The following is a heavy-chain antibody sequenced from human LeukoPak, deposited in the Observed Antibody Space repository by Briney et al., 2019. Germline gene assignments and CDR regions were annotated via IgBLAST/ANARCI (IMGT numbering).Heavy chain of an antibody. Sequence: PAGSLRLSCAASGYTFSSYGMHWVRQAPGKGLEWMAVIWYDGSNKYYADSVKGRFTISRDNSKNTLYLQMNSLRAEDTAVYYCARDDVAVTGALDFWGQGTLVTVSS. CDR1: GYTFSSYG. D-gene: IGHD6-19*01. J-gene: IGHJ4*02. CDR2: IWYDGSNK. V-gene: IGHV3-33*01. CDR3: ARDDVAVTGALDF.